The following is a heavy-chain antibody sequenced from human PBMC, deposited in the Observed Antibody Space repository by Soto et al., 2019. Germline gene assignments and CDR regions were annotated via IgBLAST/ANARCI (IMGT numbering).Heavy chain of an antibody. CDR1: GFVFSNYW. D-gene: IGHD2-21*01. CDR3: VRTAYADI. Sequence: PGGSLRLSCAASGFVFSNYWMSWVRQAPGKGLEWVASTKQDGSEKYYVDSVKGRFTISGDNAKNSLYLQMNSLRAEDTAVYYCVRTAYADIWGQGTMVTVS. CDR2: TKQDGSEK. J-gene: IGHJ3*02. V-gene: IGHV3-7*03.